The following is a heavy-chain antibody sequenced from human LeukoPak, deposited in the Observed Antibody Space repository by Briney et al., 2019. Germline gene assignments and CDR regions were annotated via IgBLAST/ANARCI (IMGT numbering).Heavy chain of an antibody. CDR2: IYYSGST. CDR3: ARAIDSSGYTDY. Sequence: SETLSLTCTVSGGSISSYYWSWIRQPPGKGLEWIGYIYYSGSTNYNPSLKSRVTISVDTSKNQFSLKLSSVTAADTAVYYCARAIDSSGYTDYWGQGTLVTVSS. CDR1: GGSISSYY. D-gene: IGHD3-22*01. V-gene: IGHV4-59*01. J-gene: IGHJ4*02.